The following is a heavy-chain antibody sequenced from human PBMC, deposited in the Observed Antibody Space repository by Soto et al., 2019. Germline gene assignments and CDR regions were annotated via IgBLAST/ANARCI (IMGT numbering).Heavy chain of an antibody. D-gene: IGHD6-6*01. V-gene: IGHV3-23*01. CDR3: AKNGVAARRRWFDP. J-gene: IGHJ5*02. CDR2: ISGSGGST. CDR1: GFTFSSYA. Sequence: LRLSCAASGFTFSSYAMSWVRQAPGKGLEWVSAISGSGGSTYYADSVKGRFTISRDNSKNTLYLQMNSLRAEDTAVYYCAKNGVAARRRWFDPWGQGTLVTVS.